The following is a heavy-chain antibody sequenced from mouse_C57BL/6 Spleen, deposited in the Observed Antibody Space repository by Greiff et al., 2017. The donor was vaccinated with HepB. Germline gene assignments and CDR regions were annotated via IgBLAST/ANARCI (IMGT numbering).Heavy chain of an antibody. CDR1: GFTFSSYA. Sequence: EVQLVESGGGLVKPGGSLKLSCAASGFTFSSYAMSWVRQTPEKRLEGVATISDGGSYTYYPDNVKGRFTISRDNAKNNLYLQMSHLKSEDTAMYDGAGRLSGTYGEYGGQGTTRTGSS. CDR2: ISDGGSYT. J-gene: IGHJ2*01. CDR3: AGRLSGTYGEY. V-gene: IGHV5-4*01. D-gene: IGHD4-1*01.